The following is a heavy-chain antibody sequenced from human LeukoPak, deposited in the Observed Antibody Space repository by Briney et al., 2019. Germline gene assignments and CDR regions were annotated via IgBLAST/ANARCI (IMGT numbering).Heavy chain of an antibody. D-gene: IGHD5/OR15-5a*01. J-gene: IGHJ4*02. CDR1: GGSVSGGSYY. CDR2: FYYTGST. Sequence: SETLSLTCTVSGGSVSGGSYYWSWIRQPPGKGLEWLGYFYYTGSTNYNPSLKSQVTISVDTSKNQFSLRLSSVTAADTAVYYCASGQFLVSNDYWGQGILVTVSS. V-gene: IGHV4-61*01. CDR3: ASGQFLVSNDY.